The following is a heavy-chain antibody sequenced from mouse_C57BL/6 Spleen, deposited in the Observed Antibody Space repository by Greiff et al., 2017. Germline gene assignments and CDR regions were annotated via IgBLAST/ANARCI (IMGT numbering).Heavy chain of an antibody. CDR3: ARRGDLDY. V-gene: IGHV1-52*01. CDR1: GYTFTSYW. D-gene: IGHD3-3*01. Sequence: QVQLQQSGAELVRPGSSVKLSCKASGYTFTSYWMHWVKQRPIQGLEWIGNIDPSDSETHYNQKFKDKDTLTVDKSSSTAYMQLSSLTSEDSAVYYCARRGDLDYWGQGTTLTVSS. CDR2: IDPSDSET. J-gene: IGHJ2*01.